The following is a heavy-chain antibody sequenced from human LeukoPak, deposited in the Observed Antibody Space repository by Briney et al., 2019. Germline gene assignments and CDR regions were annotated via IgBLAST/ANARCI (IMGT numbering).Heavy chain of an antibody. CDR1: GFTFSNYG. J-gene: IGHJ4*02. D-gene: IGHD2-21*02. CDR2: ITGRGST. V-gene: IGHV3-23*01. CDR3: ARDIVVGTAYFDY. Sequence: PGGSLRLSCAASGFTFSNYGMSWVRQAPGKRPEWVSGITGRGSTYYADSVKGRFTISRDNSKNTMYLQMNALRAEDTAIYYCARDIVVGTAYFDYWGQGTLVTVSS.